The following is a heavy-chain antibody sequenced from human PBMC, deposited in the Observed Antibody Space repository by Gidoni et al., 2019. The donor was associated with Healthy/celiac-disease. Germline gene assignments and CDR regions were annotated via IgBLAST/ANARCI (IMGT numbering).Heavy chain of an antibody. CDR2: INSDGSST. J-gene: IGHJ2*01. Sequence: EVQLVESGGGFVQRGRSLRPSCAASGFTFSTYWMHWVRQAPGKGLVLVSRINSDGSSTSFADSVKGRFTISRDNAKNTLYLQMNSLRADDTAVYYCARSLLPYWYFDLWGRGTLVTVSS. V-gene: IGHV3-74*01. CDR1: GFTFSTYW. CDR3: ARSLLPYWYFDL.